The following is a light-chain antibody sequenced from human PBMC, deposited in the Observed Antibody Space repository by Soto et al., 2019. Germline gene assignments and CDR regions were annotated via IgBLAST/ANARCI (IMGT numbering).Light chain of an antibody. CDR2: EVT. Sequence: QSALTQPASVSGSPGQSITISCTGTSSDVGGYNYVSWYQQHPGKAPKLVIYEVTYRPSGVSNRFSGSKSGNTASLTISGLQTEDEADYYCSSYTRRSTLVFGGGTQLTVL. V-gene: IGLV2-14*01. J-gene: IGLJ2*01. CDR3: SSYTRRSTLV. CDR1: SSDVGGYNY.